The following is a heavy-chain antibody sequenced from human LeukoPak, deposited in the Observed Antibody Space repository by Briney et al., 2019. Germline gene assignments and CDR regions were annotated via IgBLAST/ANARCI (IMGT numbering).Heavy chain of an antibody. CDR3: ARGQTTTVTTGFYYMDV. CDR2: IYSGGST. J-gene: IGHJ6*03. V-gene: IGHV3-53*01. Sequence: GGSLRLSCAASGFTVSSNYMSWVRQAPGKGLEWVSVIYSGGSTYYADSVKGRFTISRDNSKNTLYLQMNSLRAEDTAVYYCARGQTTTVTTGFYYMDVWGKGTTVTVSS. CDR1: GFTVSSNY. D-gene: IGHD4-11*01.